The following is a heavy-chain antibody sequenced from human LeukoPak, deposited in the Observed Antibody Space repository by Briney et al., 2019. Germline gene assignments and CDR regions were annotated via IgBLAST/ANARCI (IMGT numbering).Heavy chain of an antibody. CDR1: GFTFSGYS. Sequence: GGSLRLSCAASGFTFSGYSMNWVRQAPGKGLEWVSYISSGSRTIYYADSVKGRFIISRDNAKNSLYLQMNSLRAEDTAVYYCARESITGHRYFDYWGQGTLVTVSS. V-gene: IGHV3-48*01. CDR2: ISSGSRTI. CDR3: ARESITGHRYFDY. D-gene: IGHD1-20*01. J-gene: IGHJ4*02.